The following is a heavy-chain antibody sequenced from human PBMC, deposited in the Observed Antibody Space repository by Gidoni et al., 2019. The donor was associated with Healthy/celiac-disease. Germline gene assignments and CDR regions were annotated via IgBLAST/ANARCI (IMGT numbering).Heavy chain of an antibody. CDR1: GYSFTSYW. Sequence: EVQLVQSGAEVKKPGESLRISCKGSGYSFTSYWISWVRQMPGKGLEWMGRIDPSDSYTNYSPSFQGHVTISADKSISTAYLQWSSLKASDTAMYYCASIVDTAMVMKNHRAPYYYMDVWGKGTTVTVSS. CDR2: IDPSDSYT. D-gene: IGHD5-18*01. V-gene: IGHV5-10-1*03. J-gene: IGHJ6*03. CDR3: ASIVDTAMVMKNHRAPYYYMDV.